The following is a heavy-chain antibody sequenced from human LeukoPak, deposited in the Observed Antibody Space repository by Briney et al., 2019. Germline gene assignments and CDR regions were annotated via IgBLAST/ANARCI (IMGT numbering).Heavy chain of an antibody. CDR3: ARVGRSEFYGGNPYYFDF. CDR1: GYTFTGYY. D-gene: IGHD4-23*01. J-gene: IGHJ4*02. Sequence: LWASVKVSCKASGYTFTGYYMHWVRQAPGQGLEWMGWINPNSGGTNYAQKFQGRVTMTRNTSISTAYMELSSLRSEDTAVYYCARVGRSEFYGGNPYYFDFWGQGTLVTVSS. CDR2: INPNSGGT. V-gene: IGHV1-2*02.